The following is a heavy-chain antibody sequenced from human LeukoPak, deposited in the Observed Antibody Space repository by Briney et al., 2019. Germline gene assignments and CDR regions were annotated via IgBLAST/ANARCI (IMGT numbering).Heavy chain of an antibody. CDR2: ISAYNGNT. Sequence: ASVTVSFKASGYTFTSYGISWVRQAPGQGLEWMGWISAYNGNTNYAQKLQGRVTMTTDTSTSTAYMELRSLRSDDTAVYYCARVTGYMIGDYFDYWGEGTLVTVSS. D-gene: IGHD3-22*01. V-gene: IGHV1-18*01. CDR1: GYTFTSYG. J-gene: IGHJ4*02. CDR3: ARVTGYMIGDYFDY.